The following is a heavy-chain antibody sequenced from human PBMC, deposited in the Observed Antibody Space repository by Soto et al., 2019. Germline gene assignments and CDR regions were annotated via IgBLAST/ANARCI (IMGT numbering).Heavy chain of an antibody. Sequence: HPGGSLRLSCAASGFNVNNNYMTWVRQPPGKRQERLSVIYSGGNSYYADSVKGRFTISRDNSKNTLYLQMNSLRADDTAVYYCTSSTITRGQGTLVTVSS. CDR1: GFNVNNNY. D-gene: IGHD3-9*01. J-gene: IGHJ4*02. CDR2: IYSGGNS. CDR3: TSSTIT. V-gene: IGHV3-66*01.